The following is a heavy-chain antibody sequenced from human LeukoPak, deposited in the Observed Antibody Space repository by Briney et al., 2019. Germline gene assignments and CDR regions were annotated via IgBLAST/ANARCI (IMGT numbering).Heavy chain of an antibody. Sequence: PGGSLRLSCAASGFTFSGSAMHWVRQASGKGLEWVGRIRSKANNYATAYGASVKGRFTISGDDSKNTAYLQMNSLKTEDTAVYYCTRHSVGYSGILGGQGTLVTVSS. V-gene: IGHV3-73*01. CDR2: IRSKANNYAT. CDR3: TRHSVGYSGIL. D-gene: IGHD1-26*01. CDR1: GFTFSGSA. J-gene: IGHJ4*02.